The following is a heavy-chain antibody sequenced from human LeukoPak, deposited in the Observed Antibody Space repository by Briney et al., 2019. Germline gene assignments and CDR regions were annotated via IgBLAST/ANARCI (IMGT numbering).Heavy chain of an antibody. D-gene: IGHD2-2*02. CDR2: IYTSGST. J-gene: IGHJ4*02. Sequence: PGGSLRLSCAASGFTFSDYYMSWIRQPAGKGLEWIGRIYTSGSTNYNPSLKSRVTMSVDTSKNQFSLKLSSVTAADTAVYYCARGYCSSTSCYKYFDYWGQGTLVTVSS. CDR3: ARGYCSSTSCYKYFDY. V-gene: IGHV4-4*07. CDR1: GFTFSDYY.